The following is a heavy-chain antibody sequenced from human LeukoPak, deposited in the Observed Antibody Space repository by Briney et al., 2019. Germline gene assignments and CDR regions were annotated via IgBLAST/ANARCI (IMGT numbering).Heavy chain of an antibody. D-gene: IGHD3-10*02. CDR3: ARDRGPYVGIDNNWFDP. CDR1: GFTFKLSA. V-gene: IGHV3-23*01. J-gene: IGHJ5*02. CDR2: IGGTGDNT. Sequence: GGSRKLSCLASGFTFKLSAMTWVRQAPGKGLEWVSAIGGTGDNTYYADSVKGRFTITRDNSRNTLYLQMDSRRAEDAATYYCARDRGPYVGIDNNWFDPWGQGTLVIVSS.